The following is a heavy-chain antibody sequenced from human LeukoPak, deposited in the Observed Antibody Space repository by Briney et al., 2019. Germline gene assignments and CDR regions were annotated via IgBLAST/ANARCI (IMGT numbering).Heavy chain of an antibody. CDR2: IIPMFGIA. Sequence: ASVKVSCKASGGTFSRYAISWVRQAPGQGLEWMGGIIPMFGIANYAQRFQGRVTITADESTSTAYMELSSLRSEDTAVYYCARDRPYTGGWRGFDYWGQGTLVTVSS. J-gene: IGHJ4*02. CDR1: GGTFSRYA. V-gene: IGHV1-69*13. D-gene: IGHD6-19*01. CDR3: ARDRPYTGGWRGFDY.